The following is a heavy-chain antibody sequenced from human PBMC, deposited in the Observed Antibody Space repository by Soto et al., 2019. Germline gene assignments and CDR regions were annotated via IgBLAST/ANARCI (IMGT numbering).Heavy chain of an antibody. D-gene: IGHD3-10*01. Sequence: EVQLLESGGGLVQPGGSLRLSCVVSEFTFSTYVMNWVRQAPGKGLEWVSGISSGGGSTYYADSVKGRFTISRDNSKNTLYLQMKSLRGEDTGVYYCAKDSLYGSGRFHIDYWGQGTLVTVSS. J-gene: IGHJ4*02. CDR3: AKDSLYGSGRFHIDY. CDR2: ISSGGGST. CDR1: EFTFSTYV. V-gene: IGHV3-23*01.